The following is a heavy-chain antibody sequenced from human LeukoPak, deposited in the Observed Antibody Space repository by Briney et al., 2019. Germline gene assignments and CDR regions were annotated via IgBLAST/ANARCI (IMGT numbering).Heavy chain of an antibody. V-gene: IGHV3-7*01. CDR3: ATDPPERELPLDH. D-gene: IGHD1-7*01. CDR1: GFTFNNYW. Sequence: PGGSLRLSCAASGFTFNNYWMSWVRQAPGKGLEWVANINQDGSEKKYVDSVKGRFTISRDNSKNSLYLQMNSLRAEDTALYYCATDPPERELPLDHWGQGTLVTVSS. CDR2: INQDGSEK. J-gene: IGHJ4*02.